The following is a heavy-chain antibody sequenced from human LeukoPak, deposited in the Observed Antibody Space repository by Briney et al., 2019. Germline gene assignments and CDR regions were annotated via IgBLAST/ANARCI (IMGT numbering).Heavy chain of an antibody. J-gene: IGHJ4*02. CDR3: ARDLAESYLFDY. CDR2: ISASGDST. V-gene: IGHV3-23*01. D-gene: IGHD3-10*01. Sequence: GGSLRLSCAASGFTFNSYAMSWVRQAPGKGLEWVSAISASGDSTYYADSVKGRFTISRDNSKNTLYLQMNGLRAEDTAVYFCARDLAESYLFDYWGQGTLVTVSS. CDR1: GFTFNSYA.